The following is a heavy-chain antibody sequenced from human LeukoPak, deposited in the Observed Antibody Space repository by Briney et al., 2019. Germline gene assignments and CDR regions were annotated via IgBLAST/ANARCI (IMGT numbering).Heavy chain of an antibody. Sequence: PGGSLRLSCAATGFIFSNYAMNWVRQAPGKGLEWVSIISGSGDSTHYADSVKGRFTISRDNSKNTLHLLMNNLRAEDTAVYYCARAKPKNMVRGLIMRRESRYYFDYWGQGTLVTVSS. CDR1: GFIFSNYA. CDR2: ISGSGDST. CDR3: ARAKPKNMVRGLIMRRESRYYFDY. J-gene: IGHJ4*02. V-gene: IGHV3-23*01. D-gene: IGHD3-10*01.